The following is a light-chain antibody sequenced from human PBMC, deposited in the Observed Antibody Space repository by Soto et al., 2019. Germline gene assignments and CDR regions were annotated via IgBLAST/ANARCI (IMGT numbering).Light chain of an antibody. J-gene: IGKJ4*01. V-gene: IGKV1-39*01. CDR3: QQSYGSPPA. CDR1: QSISSH. Sequence: DIQMTQSPSSLSASVGDRATITCRASQSISSHLNWYQQKPGTAPKVLIYAASSLHSGVPSRFSGSGSGTEFTLTISSLRPEDFATYYCQQSYGSPPAFGGGTKVEI. CDR2: AAS.